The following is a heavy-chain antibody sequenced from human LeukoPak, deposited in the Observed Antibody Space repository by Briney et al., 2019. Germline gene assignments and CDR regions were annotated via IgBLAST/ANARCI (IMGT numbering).Heavy chain of an antibody. CDR2: IYYSGST. D-gene: IGHD5-18*01. CDR3: ARHHGYSTSPFDY. J-gene: IGHJ4*02. CDR1: GGSISSYY. Sequence: PSETLSLTCTISGGSISSYYWSWIRQPPGKGLEWIGYIYYSGSTNYNPSLKSRVTISVDTSKSQFSLKLSSVTAADTAVYYCARHHGYSTSPFDYWGQGTLVTVSS. V-gene: IGHV4-59*08.